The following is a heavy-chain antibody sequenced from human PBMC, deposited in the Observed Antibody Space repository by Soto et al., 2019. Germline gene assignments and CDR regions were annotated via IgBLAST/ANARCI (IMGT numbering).Heavy chain of an antibody. D-gene: IGHD2-2*01. V-gene: IGHV4-34*01. CDR3: GFSTMPRTRDLGY. Sequence: QVQVQQWGAGLLKPSETLSLTCAVYGGSFSPSFCSWVRQPPGKGLEWIGEIHQSGGTIYNPSLKSRVTISGDTSNNQFSLKLTSVTAADTAVYYCGFSTMPRTRDLGYWGQGALVTVSS. CDR2: IHQSGGT. CDR1: GGSFSPSF. J-gene: IGHJ4*02.